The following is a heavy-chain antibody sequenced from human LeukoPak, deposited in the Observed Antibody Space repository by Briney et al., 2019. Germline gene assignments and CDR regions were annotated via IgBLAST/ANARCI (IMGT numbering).Heavy chain of an antibody. CDR3: ARGSGSSGWYPYV. D-gene: IGHD6-19*01. CDR2: IYSGGST. Sequence: GGSLRLSCAASGFTVSSNYMSWARQAPGKGLEWVSVIYSGGSTYYADSVKGRFTISRDNSKNTLYLQMNSLRAEDTAVYYCARGSGSSGWYPYVWGQGTTVTVSS. CDR1: GFTVSSNY. V-gene: IGHV3-66*01. J-gene: IGHJ6*02.